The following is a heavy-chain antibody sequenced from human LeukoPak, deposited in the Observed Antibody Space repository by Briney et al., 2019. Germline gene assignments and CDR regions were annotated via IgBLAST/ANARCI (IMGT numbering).Heavy chain of an antibody. D-gene: IGHD3-3*01. V-gene: IGHV3-33*06. Sequence: PGRSLRLSCAASGFTFSSYAMHWVRQAPGKGLEWVAVIWYDGSNKYYADSVKGRFTISRDNSKNTLYLQMNSLRAEDTAVYYCAKGQYDFWSGYYSRNYNYYMDVWGKGTTVTVSS. CDR2: IWYDGSNK. CDR1: GFTFSSYA. CDR3: AKGQYDFWSGYYSRNYNYYMDV. J-gene: IGHJ6*03.